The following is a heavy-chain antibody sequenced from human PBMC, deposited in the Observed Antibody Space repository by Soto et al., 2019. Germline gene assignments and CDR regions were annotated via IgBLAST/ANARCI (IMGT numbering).Heavy chain of an antibody. CDR2: ISGXXXXX. Sequence: GGSLRLSCAASGFTFSSYAMSWVRQAPGKGLEWVSAISGXXXXXXYADSVKGRFTISRDNSKNALYLQMNSLRAEDTAVYYCAKDLITMVRGVDWFDPWGQGTLVTVSS. D-gene: IGHD3-10*01. V-gene: IGHV3-23*01. J-gene: IGHJ5*02. CDR3: AKDLITMVRGVDWFDP. CDR1: GFTFSSYA.